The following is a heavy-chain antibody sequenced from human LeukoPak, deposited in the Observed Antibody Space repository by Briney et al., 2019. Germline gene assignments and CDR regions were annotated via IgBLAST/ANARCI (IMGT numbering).Heavy chain of an antibody. J-gene: IGHJ4*02. V-gene: IGHV3-15*01. D-gene: IGHD3-16*01. CDR2: IKSKTFGGTT. Sequence: GGSLRLSCAASGFTFSNSWMSWVRQAPGKGLEWVGRIKSKTFGGTTDYAAPVKGRFTISRDDSKNTLYLHMNTLKTEDTAIYYCTALGAFDYWGQGTLVTVSS. CDR1: GFTFSNSW. CDR3: TALGAFDY.